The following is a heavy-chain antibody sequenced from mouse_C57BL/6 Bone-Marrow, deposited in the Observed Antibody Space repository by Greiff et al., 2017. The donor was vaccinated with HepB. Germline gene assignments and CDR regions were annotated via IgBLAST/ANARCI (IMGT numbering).Heavy chain of an antibody. CDR1: GYAFSNSW. CDR3: ARGYDGNYLYWYFDV. Sequence: QVQLQQSGPELVKPGASVKISCKASGYAFSNSWMNWVKQRPGKGLEWIGRIYPGDGDTNYNGKFKGKATLTADKSSSTAYMQLSSLTSEDSAVYFCARGYDGNYLYWYFDVWGTGTTVTVSS. CDR2: IYPGDGDT. J-gene: IGHJ1*03. V-gene: IGHV1-82*01. D-gene: IGHD2-3*01.